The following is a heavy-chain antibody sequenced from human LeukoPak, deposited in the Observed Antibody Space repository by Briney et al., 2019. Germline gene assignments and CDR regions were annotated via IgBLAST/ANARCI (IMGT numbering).Heavy chain of an antibody. CDR1: GFTFSSYS. CDR2: ISSSSSYI. J-gene: IGHJ4*02. Sequence: GGSLRLSCAASGFTFSSYSMNWVRQAPGKGLEWVSSISSSSSYIYYADSVKGRFTISRDNSKNTLYLQMNSLRAEDTAVYYCAIVGRSGYYFDYWGQGTLVTVSS. CDR3: AIVGRSGYYFDY. V-gene: IGHV3-21*04. D-gene: IGHD3-22*01.